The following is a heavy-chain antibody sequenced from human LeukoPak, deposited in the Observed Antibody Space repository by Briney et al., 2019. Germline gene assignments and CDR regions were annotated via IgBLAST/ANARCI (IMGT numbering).Heavy chain of an antibody. CDR3: AREIYSGNSYSFDY. CDR2: INPKSGGT. Sequence: ASVKVSCKASGYTFTGYYIHWVRQAPGQGPEWMGWINPKSGGTSLAQKFQGRVTMTRDTSISTVYMELSRLTSDDTAVYFCAREIYSGNSYSFDYWGQGTLVTVSS. D-gene: IGHD2-15*01. V-gene: IGHV1-2*02. J-gene: IGHJ4*02. CDR1: GYTFTGYY.